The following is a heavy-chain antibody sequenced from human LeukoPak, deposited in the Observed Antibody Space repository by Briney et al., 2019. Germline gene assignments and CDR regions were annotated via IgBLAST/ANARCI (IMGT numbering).Heavy chain of an antibody. Sequence: PGGSLRLSCSASGFTFSSYAMSWVRHAPGEGLEWGSAISGSGGSTYYADSVKGRFTISRDNSKNTLYLQINSLRAEDTAVYYCAKDLVTMVRGVIRAPDYWGQGTLVTVSS. V-gene: IGHV3-23*01. CDR3: AKDLVTMVRGVIRAPDY. D-gene: IGHD3-10*01. CDR1: GFTFSSYA. CDR2: ISGSGGST. J-gene: IGHJ4*02.